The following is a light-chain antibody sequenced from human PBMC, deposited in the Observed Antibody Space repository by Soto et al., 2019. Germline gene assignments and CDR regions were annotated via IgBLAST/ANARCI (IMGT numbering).Light chain of an antibody. CDR3: SSYTSSSRGV. Sequence: QSVLTQPASVSGSPGQSITISCTGTSSDVGDYKYVSWYQQHPGKAPKLMIYEVSSRPSGVSNRFSGSKSGNTASLTISGLQAEDEADYYCSSYTSSSRGVFGGGTKLTVL. CDR1: SSDVGDYKY. CDR2: EVS. J-gene: IGLJ3*02. V-gene: IGLV2-14*01.